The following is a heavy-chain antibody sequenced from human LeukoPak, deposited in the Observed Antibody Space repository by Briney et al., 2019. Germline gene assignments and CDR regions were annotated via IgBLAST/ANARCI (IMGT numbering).Heavy chain of an antibody. J-gene: IGHJ4*02. D-gene: IGHD1-1*01. V-gene: IGHV3-64D*09. CDR2: ISNNGGSS. CDR3: VKITSVTGGDC. CDR1: GFTVSAYA. Sequence: GSLRLSCSASGFTVSAYAMYWVRQAPGKGLEYVSGISNNGGSSFYADSVKGRFTISRDNSKNTLYLQMSSLRAEDTAVYYCVKITSVTGGDCWGQGTRLTVSS.